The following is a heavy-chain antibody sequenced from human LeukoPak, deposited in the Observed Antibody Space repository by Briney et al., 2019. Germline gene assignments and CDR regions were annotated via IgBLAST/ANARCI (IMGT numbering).Heavy chain of an antibody. Sequence: SETLSLTCTVSGGSISSYYWSWIRQPAGKGLEWIGRIYTSGSTNYNPSLKSRVTMSVDTSKNQFSLELSSVTAADTAVYYCARGASNYDFWSGYQHPFDYWGQGTLVTVSS. CDR3: ARGASNYDFWSGYQHPFDY. V-gene: IGHV4-4*07. CDR1: GGSISSYY. J-gene: IGHJ4*02. CDR2: IYTSGST. D-gene: IGHD3-3*01.